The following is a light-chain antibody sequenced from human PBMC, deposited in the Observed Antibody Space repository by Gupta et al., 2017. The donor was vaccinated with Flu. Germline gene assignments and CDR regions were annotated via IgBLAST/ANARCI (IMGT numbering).Light chain of an antibody. J-gene: IGKJ4*01. V-gene: IGKV3-15*01. CDR2: GAS. Sequence: EVVMTQSPATLSVSPGERAPLSCRASQGISSNLPWYQQKPGQAPSLLIYGASTRATGIPARLSGSGSGTEFTLTISSLQSEDVAVYYGQLYNNWLFGGGTKVEIK. CDR3: QLYNNWL. CDR1: QGISSN.